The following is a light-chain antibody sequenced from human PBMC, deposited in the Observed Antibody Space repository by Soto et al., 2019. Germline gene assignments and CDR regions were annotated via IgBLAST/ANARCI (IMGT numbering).Light chain of an antibody. Sequence: EIQMTQSASALSPSIGDRVTVTCRARQSSKTWLAWYQRKPGRAPNLLIYDASSLQSGVPSRFSGSGSGTEFTLTISSLQPDYFATYYCQEYHSFSVTFGQGTKVDI. V-gene: IGKV1-5*01. CDR2: DAS. CDR3: QEYHSFSVT. J-gene: IGKJ1*01. CDR1: QSSKTW.